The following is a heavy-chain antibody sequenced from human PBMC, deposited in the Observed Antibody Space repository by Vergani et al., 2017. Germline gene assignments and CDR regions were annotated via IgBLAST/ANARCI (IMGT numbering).Heavy chain of an antibody. J-gene: IGHJ1*01. V-gene: IGHV1-2*02. D-gene: IGHD3-22*01. CDR1: GYTFTGYY. CDR3: ARPTGDSSGYIALGYFQH. CDR2: INPNSGGT. Sequence: QVQLVQSGAEVKKPGASVTVSCKASGYTFTGYYMHWVRQAPGQGLEWMGWINPNSGGTNYAQKFQGRVTMTRDTSISTAYMELSRLRSDDTAVYYCARPTGDSSGYIALGYFQHWGQGTLGTVSS.